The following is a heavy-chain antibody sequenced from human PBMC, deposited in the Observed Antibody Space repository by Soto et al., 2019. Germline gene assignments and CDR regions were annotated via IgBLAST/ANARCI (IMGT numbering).Heavy chain of an antibody. V-gene: IGHV4-34*01. CDR3: ARGQEDYYYYGMDV. Sequence: SETLSLTCAVYGGSFSGYYWSWIRQPPGKGLEWIGEINHSGSTNYNPSLKSRVTISVDTSKNQFSLKLSSVTAADTAVYYCARGQEDYYYYGMDVWGQGTTVTVSS. CDR1: GGSFSGYY. J-gene: IGHJ6*02. CDR2: INHSGST.